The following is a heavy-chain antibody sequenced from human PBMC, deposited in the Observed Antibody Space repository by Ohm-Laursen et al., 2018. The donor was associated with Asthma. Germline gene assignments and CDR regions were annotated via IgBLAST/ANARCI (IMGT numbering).Heavy chain of an antibody. Sequence: SVKVSCNASGGTFSSYAISWVRQAPGQGLEWMGGIIPIFGTANYAQKFQGRVTITADESTSTAYMELSSLRSEDTAVYYCARDLEYSSSLYGMDVWGQGTTVTVSS. CDR2: IIPIFGTA. CDR1: GGTFSSYA. CDR3: ARDLEYSSSLYGMDV. V-gene: IGHV1-69*13. D-gene: IGHD6-6*01. J-gene: IGHJ6*02.